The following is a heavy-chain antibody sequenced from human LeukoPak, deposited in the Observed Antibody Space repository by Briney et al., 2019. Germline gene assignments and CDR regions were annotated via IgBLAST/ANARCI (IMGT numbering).Heavy chain of an antibody. J-gene: IGHJ6*03. CDR3: ARAGPAMDSYYYYYMDV. D-gene: IGHD5-18*01. V-gene: IGHV4-59*01. CDR1: GGSISSYY. Sequence: SETLSLTCTVSGGSISSYYWSWIRQPPGKGLEWIGEIYYSGSTNYNPSLKSRVTISVDTSKNQFSLKLSSVTAADTAVYYCARAGPAMDSYYYYYMDVWGKGTTITISS. CDR2: IYYSGST.